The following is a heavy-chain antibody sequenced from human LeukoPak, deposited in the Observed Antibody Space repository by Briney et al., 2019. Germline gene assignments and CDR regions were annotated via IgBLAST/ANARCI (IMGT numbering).Heavy chain of an antibody. D-gene: IGHD2-21*01. V-gene: IGHV4-61*01. J-gene: IGHJ4*02. CDR2: IYYSGST. CDR3: ARAIFPGDEIFDY. CDR1: GYSISSGYY. Sequence: PSETLSLTCTVSGYSISSGYYWGWIRQPPGKGLEWIGYIYYSGSTNYNPSLKSRVTISVDTSKNQFSLKLSSVTAADTAVYYCARAIFPGDEIFDYWGQGTLVTVSS.